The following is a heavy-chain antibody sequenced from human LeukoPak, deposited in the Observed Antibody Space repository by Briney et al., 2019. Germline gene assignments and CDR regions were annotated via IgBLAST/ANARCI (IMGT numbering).Heavy chain of an antibody. V-gene: IGHV3-48*04. CDR2: IGGSSSTI. CDR3: ARGLTTVTHSGYFDY. Sequence: GGSLRLSCAASGFTFSSYSMNWVRQAPGKGLEWVSYIGGSSSTIYYADSVKGRFTISRDNAKNSLYLQMNSLRAEDTAVYYCARGLTTVTHSGYFDYWGQGTLVTVSS. J-gene: IGHJ4*02. CDR1: GFTFSSYS. D-gene: IGHD4-17*01.